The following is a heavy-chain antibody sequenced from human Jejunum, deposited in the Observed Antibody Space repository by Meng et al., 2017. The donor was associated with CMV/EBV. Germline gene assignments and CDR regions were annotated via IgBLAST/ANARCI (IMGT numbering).Heavy chain of an antibody. V-gene: IGHV4-59*01. CDR1: GGSSSNYF. CDR2: IYYSGST. CDR3: ARTSYTNYNYYAMDV. D-gene: IGHD1-1*01. J-gene: IGHJ6*02. Sequence: GGSSSNYFWSWIRQPPRQGLEWIGYIYYSGSTYYNPSLKSRVTVSVDTSKNQFSLKLSSLTAADTAVYYCARTSYTNYNYYAMDVWGQGTTVTVSS.